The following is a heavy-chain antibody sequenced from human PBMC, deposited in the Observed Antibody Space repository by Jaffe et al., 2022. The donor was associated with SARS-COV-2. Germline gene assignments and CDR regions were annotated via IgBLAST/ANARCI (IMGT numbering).Heavy chain of an antibody. CDR3: VRDDVDVSTWTGGIDY. CDR2: MYTSGRT. V-gene: IGHV4-61*02. J-gene: IGHJ4*02. D-gene: IGHD6-13*01. Sequence: QVQLQESGPGLVKPSQTLSLTCTVSGASVSSGSYYWTWIRQSTGKGLEWIGRMYTSGRTEYNPSLKSRVNISVDTSKNQFSLRLTSVTAADTAVYYCVRDDVDVSTWTGGIDYWGQGTLVTVSS. CDR1: GASVSSGSYY.